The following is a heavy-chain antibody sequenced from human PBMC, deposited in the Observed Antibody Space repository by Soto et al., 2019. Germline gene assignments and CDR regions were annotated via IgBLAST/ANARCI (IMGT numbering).Heavy chain of an antibody. Sequence: PSETLSLICTVSGDSLSGYFWSWIRQPADKGLEWIGRIYGSGTTIYNPSLRGRVTISLDTSKNQFSLRLTSVTAADTAVYYCAKDIPGGIPPPWGHGTLVTVYS. CDR3: AKDIPGGIPPP. J-gene: IGHJ5*02. CDR1: GDSLSGYF. CDR2: IYGSGTT. D-gene: IGHD2-8*02. V-gene: IGHV4-4*07.